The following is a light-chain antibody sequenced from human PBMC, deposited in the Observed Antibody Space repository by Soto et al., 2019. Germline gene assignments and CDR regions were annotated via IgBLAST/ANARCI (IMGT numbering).Light chain of an antibody. CDR3: QSDNDAST. J-gene: IGKJ1*01. V-gene: IGKV1-27*01. CDR2: AAS. Sequence: DIQMTQSPSSLSASVGDRVTITCRASQGISHFLAWYQQKPGQVPKLLIYAASTLLPGVPSRFSGSGSGPDFTLTISSLQPEDVATYYCQSDNDASTFGQGTKVEI. CDR1: QGISHF.